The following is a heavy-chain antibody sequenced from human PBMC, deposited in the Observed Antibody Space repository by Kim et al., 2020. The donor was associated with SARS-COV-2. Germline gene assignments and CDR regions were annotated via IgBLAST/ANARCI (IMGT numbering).Heavy chain of an antibody. CDR2: TI. Sequence: TIYHAATGTGPFTISRENAKNSLYLQMNSLRAEDTAVYYCASLAAAGSFDYWGQGTLVTVSS. D-gene: IGHD6-13*01. CDR3: ASLAAAGSFDY. V-gene: IGHV3-48*01. J-gene: IGHJ4*02.